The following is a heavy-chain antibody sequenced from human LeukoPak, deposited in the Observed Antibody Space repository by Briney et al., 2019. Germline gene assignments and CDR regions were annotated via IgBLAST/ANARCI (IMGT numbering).Heavy chain of an antibody. CDR2: IKQDGSEK. V-gene: IGHV3-7*01. CDR1: GFTFSSYW. CDR3: ASQYYYDTSGYNY. D-gene: IGHD3-22*01. Sequence: GGSLRLSCAASGFTFSSYWMSWVRQAPGKGLEWVANIKQDGSEKYYVDSVKGRFTISRDNAKNSLYLQMNSLRAEDTAVYYCASQYYYDTSGYNYWGQGTLVTVSS. J-gene: IGHJ4*02.